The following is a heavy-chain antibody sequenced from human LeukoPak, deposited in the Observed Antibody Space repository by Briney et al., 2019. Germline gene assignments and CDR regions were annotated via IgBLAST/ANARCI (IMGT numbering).Heavy chain of an antibody. J-gene: IGHJ4*02. CDR2: TYYRSKWYN. D-gene: IGHD6-19*01. Sequence: SQTLSLTCAISGDSVSSKSAAWNWVRQSPSRGLEWLGRTYYRSKWYNDYAVSVRSRITINPDTSKNQFSLQLNSVTPEDTAVYYCAVGGDSSGGGFGYWGQGTLVTVSS. CDR1: GDSVSSKSAA. CDR3: AVGGDSSGGGFGY. V-gene: IGHV6-1*01.